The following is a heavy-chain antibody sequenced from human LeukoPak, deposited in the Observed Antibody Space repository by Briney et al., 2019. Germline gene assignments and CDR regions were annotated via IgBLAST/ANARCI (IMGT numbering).Heavy chain of an antibody. V-gene: IGHV4-39*01. Sequence: SETLSLTCTVSGGSISSSSYYWGWIRQPPGKGLEWIGGNYYSGSTYYNPSLKSRVTISVDTSKNQFSLKLSSVTAADTAVYYCASSPEGGYCSSTSCYGAFDIWGQGTMVTVSS. D-gene: IGHD2-2*01. CDR3: ASSPEGGYCSSTSCYGAFDI. CDR1: GGSISSSSYY. CDR2: NYYSGST. J-gene: IGHJ3*02.